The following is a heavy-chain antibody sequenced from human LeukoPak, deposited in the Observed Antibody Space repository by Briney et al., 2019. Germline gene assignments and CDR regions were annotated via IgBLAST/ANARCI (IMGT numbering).Heavy chain of an antibody. CDR3: AKRGVVIRVILVGFHKEAYYFDS. D-gene: IGHD3-22*01. CDR1: GITLSNYG. Sequence: GGSLRLSCAVSGITLSNYGMSWVRQAPGKGLEWVAGISGSGGGTNYADSVKGRFTISRDNPKNTLYLQMNGLRTEDTAVYFCAKRGVVIRVILVGFHKEAYYFDSWGQGALVTVSS. V-gene: IGHV3-23*01. CDR2: ISGSGGGT. J-gene: IGHJ4*02.